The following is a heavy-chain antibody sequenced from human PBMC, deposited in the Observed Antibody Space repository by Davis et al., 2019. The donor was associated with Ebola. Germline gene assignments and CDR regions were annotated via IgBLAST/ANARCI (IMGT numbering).Heavy chain of an antibody. Sequence: PGGSLRLSCPASGFTFSSYAMHWVRQAPGKGLEWVAVISYDGSNKYYADSVKGRFTISRDNSKKTLYLQMNSLRAEDTAVYYCAKSGLSFGVVKYHYGMDVWGKGTTVTVSS. D-gene: IGHD3-3*01. CDR3: AKSGLSFGVVKYHYGMDV. J-gene: IGHJ6*04. CDR1: GFTFSSYA. V-gene: IGHV3-30-3*02. CDR2: ISYDGSNK.